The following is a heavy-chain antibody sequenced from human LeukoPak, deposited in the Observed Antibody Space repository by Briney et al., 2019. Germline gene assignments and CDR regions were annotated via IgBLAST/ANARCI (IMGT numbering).Heavy chain of an antibody. CDR2: IYYSGST. V-gene: IGHV4-39*07. Sequence: SETLSLTCTVSGGSISSSSYYWGWIRQPPGKGLEWIGSIYYSGSTYYNPSLKSRVTISVDTSKNQFSLKLSSVTAEDTAVYYCARDLGIVVVPAATADWGQGTLVTVSS. CDR1: GGSISSSSYY. D-gene: IGHD2-2*01. J-gene: IGHJ4*02. CDR3: ARDLGIVVVPAATAD.